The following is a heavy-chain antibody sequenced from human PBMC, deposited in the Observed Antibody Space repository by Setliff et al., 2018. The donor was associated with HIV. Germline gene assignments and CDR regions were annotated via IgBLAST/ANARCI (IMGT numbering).Heavy chain of an antibody. Sequence: LSLTCIVSGGSIDNYYWNWVRQPPGKGPEWIGNMCHNENGVTTNQNPSLKSRVVMYLDRTKNEFSLSLFSATTADTAVYYCARDRGSGWYGYFQQWGQGSQVTV. CDR2: MCHNENGVTT. V-gene: IGHV4-59*01. D-gene: IGHD6-19*01. CDR1: GGSIDNYY. J-gene: IGHJ1*01. CDR3: ARDRGSGWYGYFQQ.